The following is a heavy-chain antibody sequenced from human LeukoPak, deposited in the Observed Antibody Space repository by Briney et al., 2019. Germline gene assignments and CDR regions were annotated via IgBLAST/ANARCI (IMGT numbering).Heavy chain of an antibody. J-gene: IGHJ4*02. D-gene: IGHD3-10*01. CDR3: AGAVDGSGSYLVDY. CDR2: ISGSGGST. Sequence: GGSLRLSCAASGFTFSSYAMSWVRQAPGKGLEGVSAISGSGGSTYYADSGKGRFTISRDNSKNTLYLQMNSLRAEDTAVYYCAGAVDGSGSYLVDYWGQGTLVTVSS. V-gene: IGHV3-23*01. CDR1: GFTFSSYA.